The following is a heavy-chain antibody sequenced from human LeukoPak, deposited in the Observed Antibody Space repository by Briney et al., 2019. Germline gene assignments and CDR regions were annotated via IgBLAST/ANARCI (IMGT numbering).Heavy chain of an antibody. CDR2: IYHSGST. V-gene: IGHV4-61*08. J-gene: IGHJ6*02. D-gene: IGHD3-16*01. CDR1: GGSVSSGDYY. Sequence: PSETLSLTCTVSGGSVSSGDYYWSWIRQPPGKGLEWIGYIYHSGSTNYNPSLKSRVTISVDTSKNQFSLKLSSVTAADTAVYYCARDWGSGLYGMDVWGQGTTVTVSS. CDR3: ARDWGSGLYGMDV.